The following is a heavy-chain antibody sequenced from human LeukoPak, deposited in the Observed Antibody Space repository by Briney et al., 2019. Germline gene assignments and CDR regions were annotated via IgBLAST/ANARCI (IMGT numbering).Heavy chain of an antibody. D-gene: IGHD2-8*02. J-gene: IGHJ4*02. Sequence: GGSLRLSCATSGFTFSRHWMTWVRQAPGKGPEWVANIRQDGSERYYVHSVRGRFTISRDNAKNALYLQMNSLRAEDTAVYYCARDGGHSTDLDYWGQGILVTVSS. CDR2: IRQDGSER. CDR3: ARDGGHSTDLDY. V-gene: IGHV3-7*01. CDR1: GFTFSRHW.